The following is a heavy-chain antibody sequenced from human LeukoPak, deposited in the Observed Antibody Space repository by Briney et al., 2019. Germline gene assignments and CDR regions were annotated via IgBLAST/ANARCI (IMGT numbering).Heavy chain of an antibody. V-gene: IGHV3-23*01. D-gene: IGHD6-13*01. CDR1: GFTFSSFA. Sequence: GGSLRLSCAASGFTFSSFAMNWVRQAPGKGLEWVSAISGSGSSTYYADSVKGRFTISRDNSKNTLYLQRNSLRVEDTAVYYCAKDGGGESSSWYYWGQGSLVTVSS. J-gene: IGHJ4*02. CDR3: AKDGGGESSSWYY. CDR2: ISGSGSST.